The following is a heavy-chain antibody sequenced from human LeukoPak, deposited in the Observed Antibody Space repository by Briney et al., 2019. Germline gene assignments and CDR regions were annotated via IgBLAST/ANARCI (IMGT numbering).Heavy chain of an antibody. CDR1: GYTFTSYY. J-gene: IGHJ4*02. V-gene: IGHV1-46*01. CDR3: ARDYCSGGSCYSPDY. D-gene: IGHD2-15*01. CDR2: INPSGGST. Sequence: ASVKVSCKASGYTFTSYYMHWVRQAPGQGLEWVGIINPSGGSTSYAQKFQGRVTMTRDMSTSTVYMELSSLRSEDTAVYYCARDYCSGGSCYSPDYWGQGTLVTVSS.